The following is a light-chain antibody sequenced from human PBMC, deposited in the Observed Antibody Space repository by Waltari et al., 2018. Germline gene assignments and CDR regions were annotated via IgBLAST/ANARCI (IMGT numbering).Light chain of an antibody. CDR3: QQYGSSPSIT. CDR2: GAS. Sequence: EIVLTQSPGTPSLSPGERATLSCRASQSVSSSYLVWYQQKPGQAPRLLIYGASSRATGIPDRFSGSGSGTDFTLTISRLEPEDFAVYYCQQYGSSPSITFGQGTRLEIK. J-gene: IGKJ5*01. V-gene: IGKV3-20*01. CDR1: QSVSSSY.